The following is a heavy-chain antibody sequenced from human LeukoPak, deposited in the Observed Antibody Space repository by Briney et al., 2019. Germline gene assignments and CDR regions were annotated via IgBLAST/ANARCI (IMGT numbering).Heavy chain of an antibody. CDR3: ARGVGYYDSSGRAFDY. V-gene: IGHV1-18*01. D-gene: IGHD3-22*01. J-gene: IGHJ4*02. CDR2: ISAYNGNT. Sequence: ASVNVSSTASGYTFTTYGISWVRQAPGQGLEGMGWISAYNGNTKYTQKLQARVTMTTDTSTSTAYMELRSLRSDDTAVYYCARGVGYYDSSGRAFDYWGQGTLVTVSS. CDR1: GYTFTTYG.